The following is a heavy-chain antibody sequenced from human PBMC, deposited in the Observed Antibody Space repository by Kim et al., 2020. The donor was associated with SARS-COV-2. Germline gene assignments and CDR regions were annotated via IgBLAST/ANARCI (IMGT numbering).Heavy chain of an antibody. CDR2: GSEK. V-gene: IGHV3-7*01. Sequence: GSEKYYVDSVEGRFTFSRDNAKSSLYLQMNSLRAEDTAVYYCARADAAWWGQGTLVTVSS. D-gene: IGHD2-2*01. J-gene: IGHJ4*02. CDR3: ARADAAW.